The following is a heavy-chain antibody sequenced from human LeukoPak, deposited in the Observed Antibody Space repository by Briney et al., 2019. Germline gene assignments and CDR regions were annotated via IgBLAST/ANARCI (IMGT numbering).Heavy chain of an antibody. D-gene: IGHD5-18*01. V-gene: IGHV1-46*01. CDR3: ARDRPVDTAMARGEGYFDY. J-gene: IGHJ4*02. CDR1: GYTFTGYY. CDR2: INPSGGST. Sequence: GASVKVSCKASGYTFTGYYMHWVRQAPGQGLEWMGIINPSGGSTSYAQKFQGRVTMTRDTSTSTVYMELSSLRSEDTAVYYCARDRPVDTAMARGEGYFDYWGQGTLVTVSS.